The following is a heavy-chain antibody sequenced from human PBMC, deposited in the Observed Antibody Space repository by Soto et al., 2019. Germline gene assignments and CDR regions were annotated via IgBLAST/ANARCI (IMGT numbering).Heavy chain of an antibody. CDR2: INPNSGGT. CDR3: ARESLGIAVAGPENWFDP. CDR1: GYTFTGYY. Sequence: ASVKVSCKASGYTFTGYYMHWVRQAPGQGLEWMGWINPNSGGTNYAQKFQGWVTMTRDTSISTAYMGLSRLRSDDTAVYYCARESLGIAVAGPENWFDPWGQGTLVTVSS. J-gene: IGHJ5*02. D-gene: IGHD6-19*01. V-gene: IGHV1-2*04.